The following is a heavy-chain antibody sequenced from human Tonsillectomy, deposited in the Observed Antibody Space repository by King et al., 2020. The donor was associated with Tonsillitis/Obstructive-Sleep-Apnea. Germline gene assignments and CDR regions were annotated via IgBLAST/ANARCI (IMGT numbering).Heavy chain of an antibody. Sequence: QLVQSGAEVKKPGESLKISCKGSGYSFTSYWIGWVRQMPGKGLEWMGIIYPGDSDTRYSPSFQGQVTISADKSISTAYLQWSSLKASDTAMYYCAGQDWAYCGGDCLHAFDIWGQGTMVTVSS. J-gene: IGHJ3*02. CDR2: IYPGDSDT. D-gene: IGHD2-21*01. CDR3: AGQDWAYCGGDCLHAFDI. CDR1: GYSFTSYW. V-gene: IGHV5-51*01.